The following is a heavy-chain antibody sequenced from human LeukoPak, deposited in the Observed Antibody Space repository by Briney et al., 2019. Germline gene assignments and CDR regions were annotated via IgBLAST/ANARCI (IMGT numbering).Heavy chain of an antibody. D-gene: IGHD2-2*01. CDR2: VSVYNGNT. CDR1: GYTFTSYG. V-gene: IGHV1-18*01. Sequence: ASVKVSCKASGYTFTSYGISWVRQAPGQGLEWMGWVSVYNGNTNYAQKLQGRVTMTTDTSTSTAYMELRSLRSDDTAVYYCARHGTQYQLPLYYYYYYMDVWGKGTTVTVSS. J-gene: IGHJ6*03. CDR3: ARHGTQYQLPLYYYYYYMDV.